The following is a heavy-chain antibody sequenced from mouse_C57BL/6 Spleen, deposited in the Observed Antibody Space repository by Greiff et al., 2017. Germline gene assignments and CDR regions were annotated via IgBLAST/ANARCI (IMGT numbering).Heavy chain of an antibody. CDR2: ISYDGSN. D-gene: IGHD2-3*01. V-gene: IGHV3-6*01. Sequence: ESGPGLVKPSQSLSLTCSVTGYSITSGYYWNWIRQFPGNKLEWMGYISYDGSNNYNPSLKNRISITRDTSKNQFFLKLNSVTTEDTATYYCARVGDGYPFDYWGQGTTLTVSS. CDR3: ARVGDGYPFDY. CDR1: GYSITSGYY. J-gene: IGHJ2*01.